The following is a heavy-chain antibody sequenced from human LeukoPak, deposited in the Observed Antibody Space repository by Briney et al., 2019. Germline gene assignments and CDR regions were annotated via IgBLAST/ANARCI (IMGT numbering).Heavy chain of an antibody. V-gene: IGHV1-46*01. CDR2: INPSGGIT. CDR3: ARGNGRYCSGGSCQRGYYYYYYMYV. D-gene: IGHD2-15*01. CDR1: GYTFTSYY. J-gene: IGHJ6*03. Sequence: GASVKVSCKASGYTFTSYYMHWVRQAPGQGLEWMGIINPSGGITSYAQKFQGRVTMTRDTSTSTIYMELSSLRSEDTAVYYCARGNGRYCSGGSCQRGYYYYYYMYVWGKGTTVTISS.